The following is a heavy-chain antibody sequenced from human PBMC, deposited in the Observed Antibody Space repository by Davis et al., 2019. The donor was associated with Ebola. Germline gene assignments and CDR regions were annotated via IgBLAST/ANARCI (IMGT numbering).Heavy chain of an antibody. CDR2: IYYTGST. D-gene: IGHD6-13*01. J-gene: IGHJ4*02. CDR3: ARIWDSSSPDY. V-gene: IGHV4-59*08. CDR1: GDSIRRYY. Sequence: SEILSLTCNVSGDSIRRYYWSWIRQPPGKGLEWIGYIYYTGSTDYNSSLKSRVTISVDTSKNQFSLKLSSVTAADTAVYYCARIWDSSSPDYWGQGTLVTVSS.